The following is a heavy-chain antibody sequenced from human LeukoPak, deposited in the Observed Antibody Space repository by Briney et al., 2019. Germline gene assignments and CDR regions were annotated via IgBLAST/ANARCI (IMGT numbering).Heavy chain of an antibody. CDR2: ISTGGSTL. CDR3: VRLGAGAVTHDL. D-gene: IGHD1-26*01. J-gene: IGHJ4*02. CDR1: GFTFSSFG. Sequence: PGGSLRLSCAASGFTFSSFGMHWVRQAPGKGLEWVSYISTGGSTLYYPSSVRGRFTISRDNAKNSLYLQMNSLRVEDTAVYYCVRLGAGAVTHDLWGQGTLVTVSS. V-gene: IGHV3-48*04.